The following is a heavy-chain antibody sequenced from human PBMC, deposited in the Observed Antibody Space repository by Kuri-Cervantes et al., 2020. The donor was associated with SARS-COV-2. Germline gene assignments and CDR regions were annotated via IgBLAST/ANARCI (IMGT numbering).Heavy chain of an antibody. CDR1: GYSFTSYW. D-gene: IGHD2-2*01. J-gene: IGHJ6*02. CDR2: IYPGDSDT. CDR3: ARRLNCSSTSCYRSYYYYYGMDV. Sequence: GGSLRLSCKGSGYSFTSYWIGWVRQMPGKGLEWMGIIYPGDSDTRYSPSFQGQVTVSVDKSIGTAFMQWSSLKASDTAMYYCARRLNCSSTSCYRSYYYYYGMDVWGQGTTVTVSS. V-gene: IGHV5-51*01.